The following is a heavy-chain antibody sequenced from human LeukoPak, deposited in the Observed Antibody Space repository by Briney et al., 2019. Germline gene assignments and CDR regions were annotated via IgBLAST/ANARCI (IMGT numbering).Heavy chain of an antibody. J-gene: IGHJ3*02. Sequence: PGGSLRLSCAASGFTFSSYAMSWVRQAPGKGLEWVSAISGSGGSTYYADSVKGRFTISRDNSKNTLYLQMNSLRAEDTAVYYCAAVDLNYGSGSYYNGLDAFDIWGQGTMVTVSS. D-gene: IGHD3-10*01. CDR2: ISGSGGST. CDR3: AAVDLNYGSGSYYNGLDAFDI. V-gene: IGHV3-23*01. CDR1: GFTFSSYA.